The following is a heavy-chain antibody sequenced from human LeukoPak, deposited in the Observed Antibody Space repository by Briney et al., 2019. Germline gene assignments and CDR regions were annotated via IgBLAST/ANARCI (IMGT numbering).Heavy chain of an antibody. CDR2: ISSSGSTI. J-gene: IGHJ4*02. CDR1: GFTFSSYE. D-gene: IGHD5-18*01. Sequence: GGSLRLSCAASGFTFSSYEMNWVRQAPEKGLEWVSYISSSGSTIYYADSVKGRFTISRDNAKNSLYLQMNSLRAEDTAVYYCARPVKRGYSYGYGYWGQGTLVTVSS. CDR3: ARPVKRGYSYGYGY. V-gene: IGHV3-48*03.